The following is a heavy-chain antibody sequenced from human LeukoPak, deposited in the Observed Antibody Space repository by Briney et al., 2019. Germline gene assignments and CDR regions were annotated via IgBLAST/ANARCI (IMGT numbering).Heavy chain of an antibody. J-gene: IGHJ5*02. CDR3: AREGGVVEAAAAIGNWFDP. CDR1: GYTFTSYA. CDR2: INTNTGNP. D-gene: IGHD6-13*01. V-gene: IGHV7-4-1*02. Sequence: SVKVSRKASGYTFTSYAMNWVRQAPGQGLEWMGWINTNTGNPTYAQGFTGRFVFSLDTSVSTAYLQISSLKAEDTAVYYCAREGGVVEAAAAIGNWFDPWGQGTLVTVSS.